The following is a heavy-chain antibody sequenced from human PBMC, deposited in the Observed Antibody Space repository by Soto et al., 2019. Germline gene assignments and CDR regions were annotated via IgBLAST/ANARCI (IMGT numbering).Heavy chain of an antibody. V-gene: IGHV1-18*04. CDR2: ISVLNGNT. CDR1: GYTFTNYV. CDR3: ARIVGITALVDAYDI. J-gene: IGHJ3*02. D-gene: IGHD3-22*01. Sequence: ASVKVSCKASGYTFTNYVMSWVRQAPGQGLEWMGWISVLNGNTNYAQKLQGRVTMTTDTSTSTAYMELRSLRSDDTAVYYCARIVGITALVDAYDIWGQGTLVTVSS.